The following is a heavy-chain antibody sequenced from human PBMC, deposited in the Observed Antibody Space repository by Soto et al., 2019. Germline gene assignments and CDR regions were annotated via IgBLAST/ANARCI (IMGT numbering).Heavy chain of an antibody. Sequence: QVQLVESGGGVVQPGRSLRLSCAASGFTFSSYGMHWVRQAPGKGLEWVAVIWYDGSNKYYADSVKGRFTISRDNSKNTLYLQMNSLRAEDTAGYYCARDAPMVTVGWFDPWGQGTLVTVSS. D-gene: IGHD5-18*01. J-gene: IGHJ5*02. CDR2: IWYDGSNK. V-gene: IGHV3-33*01. CDR1: GFTFSSYG. CDR3: ARDAPMVTVGWFDP.